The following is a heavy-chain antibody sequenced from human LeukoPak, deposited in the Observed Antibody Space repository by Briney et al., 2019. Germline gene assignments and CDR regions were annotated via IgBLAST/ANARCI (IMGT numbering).Heavy chain of an antibody. CDR2: IYHSGST. D-gene: IGHD5-18*01. CDR3: ARASGVYTAMEKFDP. Sequence: PSETLSLTCTVSGGSISSGGYYWSWIRQPPGKGLEWIGYIYHSGSTYYNPSLKSGVTISVDRSKNQFSLKLSSVTAADTAVYYCARASGVYTAMEKFDPWGQGPLVTVSS. V-gene: IGHV4-30-2*01. CDR1: GGSISSGGYY. J-gene: IGHJ5*02.